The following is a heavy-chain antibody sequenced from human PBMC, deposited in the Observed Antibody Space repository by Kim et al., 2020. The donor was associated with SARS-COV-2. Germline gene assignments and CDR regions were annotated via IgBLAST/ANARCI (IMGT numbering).Heavy chain of an antibody. CDR2: IYYSGST. Sequence: SETLSLTCTVSGGSISSSYWSWIWQPPGKGLEWIGYIYYSGSTNYNPSLKSRVTISVDTSKNQFSLNLTSVTAADTAVYYCARTSRGYSSGGDYWGQGTPVTVSS. CDR3: ARTSRGYSSGGDY. D-gene: IGHD5-18*01. V-gene: IGHV4-59*01. J-gene: IGHJ4*02. CDR1: GGSISSSY.